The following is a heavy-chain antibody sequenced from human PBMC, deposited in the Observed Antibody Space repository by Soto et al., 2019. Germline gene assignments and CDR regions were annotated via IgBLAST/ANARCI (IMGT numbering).Heavy chain of an antibody. V-gene: IGHV3-23*01. D-gene: IGHD6-19*01. CDR3: AKQSSPEGWFDH. CDR1: AFTFNTYG. J-gene: IGHJ5*02. CDR2: VTITGGSA. Sequence: GGSLRLSCAASAFTFNTYGVSWVRQAPGKGLEWVSTVTITGGSAYYADSVQGRFSISRDRSNYTVSLLLSSLRVDDTAIYYCAKQSSPEGWFDHWGQGTLVTVSS.